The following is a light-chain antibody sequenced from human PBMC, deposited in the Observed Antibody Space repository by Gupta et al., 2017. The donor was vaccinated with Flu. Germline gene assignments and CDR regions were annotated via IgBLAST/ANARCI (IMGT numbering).Light chain of an antibody. CDR2: DAS. J-gene: IGKJ1*01. Sequence: EIVLTQSPGTLSSSPGERASLSCRASQSVSNSYFAWYQQKPGQAPRLLIYDASKRAAGVPDRFSDSESGTDFTLTIGRLEPEDFAVYYCQQYGNSPWTFGQGTKVENK. CDR3: QQYGNSPWT. V-gene: IGKV3-20*01. CDR1: QSVSNSY.